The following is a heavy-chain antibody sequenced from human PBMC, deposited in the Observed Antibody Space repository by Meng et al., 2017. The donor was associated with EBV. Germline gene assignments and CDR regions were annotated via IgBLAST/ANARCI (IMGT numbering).Heavy chain of an antibody. CDR3: SRDLAGPFDD. J-gene: IGHJ4*02. CDR2: TNEDGGIT. Sequence: EGWSGESGGGPVRPGGSLRLSCAVSGFTFSRFWMPWVRQVPGKGLVWVARTNEDGGITNYADSVKGRFIISRDNTRNTLYLQMNSLRDEDTAVYFCSRDLAGPFDDWGQGTLVTVSS. V-gene: IGHV3-74*01. CDR1: GFTFSRFW.